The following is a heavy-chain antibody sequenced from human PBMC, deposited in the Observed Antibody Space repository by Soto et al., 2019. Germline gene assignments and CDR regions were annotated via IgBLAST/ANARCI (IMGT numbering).Heavy chain of an antibody. V-gene: IGHV4-30-2*01. CDR3: ARERRYCSGGTCSDGLDV. CDR2: VFDTEST. D-gene: IGHD2-15*01. Sequence: KTSETLSLTCVVTRGSVSSGGYSWTWIRQPPGKALEWIGFVFDTESTYYNPSLKSRVTISVEKSKNQLSLRLTSMTAADTAVYFCARERRYCSGGTCSDGLDVWGQGTTVTVSS. J-gene: IGHJ6*02. CDR1: RGSVSSGGYS.